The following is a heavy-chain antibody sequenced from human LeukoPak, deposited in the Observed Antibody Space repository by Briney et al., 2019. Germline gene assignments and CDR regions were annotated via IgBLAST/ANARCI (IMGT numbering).Heavy chain of an antibody. CDR3: ARGRRVVVPAANWFDP. CDR1: GYTFTDYY. D-gene: IGHD2-2*01. J-gene: IGHJ5*02. Sequence: ASVKVSCKASGYTFTDYYIHWVRQAPGQGLEWMGWINPNSGGTNYAQKFQGRVTMTRDTSISTAYMELSRLRSDDTAVYYCARGRRVVVPAANWFDPWGQGTLVTVSS. CDR2: INPNSGGT. V-gene: IGHV1-2*02.